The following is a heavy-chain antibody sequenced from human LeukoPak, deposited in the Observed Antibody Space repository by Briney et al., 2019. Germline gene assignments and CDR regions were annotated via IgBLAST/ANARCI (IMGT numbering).Heavy chain of an antibody. CDR2: IIPSSGST. V-gene: IGHV1-46*01. D-gene: IGHD4-11*01. J-gene: IGHJ4*02. CDR3: ARSDYNDYRGLGF. Sequence: ASVKVSYKASGGTFSSYAISWVRQAPGQGLGWMGIIIPSSGSTTYAQKFQGGVTMTRDTSTSTVYMELSSLTSNDTAVYFCARSDYNDYRGLGFWGQGTLVTVSS. CDR1: GGTFSSYA.